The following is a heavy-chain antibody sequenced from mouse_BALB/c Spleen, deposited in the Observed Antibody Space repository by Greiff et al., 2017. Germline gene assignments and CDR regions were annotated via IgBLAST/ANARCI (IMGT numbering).Heavy chain of an antibody. CDR2: IWAGGST. V-gene: IGHV2-9*02. Sequence: VKLMESGPGLVAPSQSLSITCTVSGFSLTSYGVHWVRQPPGKGLEWVGVIWAGGSTNYNSALMSRLSISKDNSKSQVFLKMNSLQTDDTAMYYCARGKTGYAMDYWGQGTSVTVSS. CDR3: ARGKTGYAMDY. D-gene: IGHD4-1*01. J-gene: IGHJ4*01. CDR1: GFSLTSYG.